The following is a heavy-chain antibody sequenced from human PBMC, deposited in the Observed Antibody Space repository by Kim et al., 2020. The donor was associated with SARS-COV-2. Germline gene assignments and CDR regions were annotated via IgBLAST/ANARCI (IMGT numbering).Heavy chain of an antibody. CDR3: ARDYGQQVVLYYFDY. V-gene: IGHV1-3*01. D-gene: IGHD6-13*01. J-gene: IGHJ4*02. Sequence: FPGRVTITRDTSASTAYMELSSLGSEDTAVYFCARDYGQQVVLYYFDYWGQGTLVTVSS.